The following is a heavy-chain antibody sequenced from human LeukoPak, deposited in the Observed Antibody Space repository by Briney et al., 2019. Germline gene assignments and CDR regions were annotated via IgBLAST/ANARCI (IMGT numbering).Heavy chain of an antibody. V-gene: IGHV1-69*01. CDR1: GGTFSGYA. Sequence: SVKVSCKASGGTFSGYAISWVRQAPGQGLEWMGGTIPIFGSASYAQKFQGRVTITADESTSTAYMELTSLRSEDTAVYYCARGGGRLMNPFDPWGQGTLVTVSS. J-gene: IGHJ5*02. CDR2: TIPIFGSA. D-gene: IGHD1-14*01. CDR3: ARGGGRLMNPFDP.